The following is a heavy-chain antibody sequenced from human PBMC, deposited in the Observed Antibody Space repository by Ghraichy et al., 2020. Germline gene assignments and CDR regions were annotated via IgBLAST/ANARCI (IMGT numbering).Heavy chain of an antibody. CDR3: AKPSGSYIYYFDY. V-gene: IGHV3-30*18. Sequence: GGSLRLSCAASGFTFSSYGMHWVRQAPGKGLEWVAVISYDGSNKYYADSVKGRFTISRDNSKNTLYLQMNSLRAEDTAVYYCAKPSGSYIYYFDYWGQGTLVTVSS. CDR2: ISYDGSNK. D-gene: IGHD1-26*01. J-gene: IGHJ4*02. CDR1: GFTFSSYG.